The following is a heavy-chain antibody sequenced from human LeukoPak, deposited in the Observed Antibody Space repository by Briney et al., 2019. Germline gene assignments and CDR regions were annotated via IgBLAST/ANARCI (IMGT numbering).Heavy chain of an antibody. J-gene: IGHJ4*02. Sequence: PGGSLRLSCAASGITFSTCAMSWVRQAPGKGLEWVSGIGSSGGIYTKYADSVRGRFTISRDNSKNTLYPHMNSLRAEDTAVYYCAKSYVGVRGLFDYWGQGTLVTVSS. CDR2: IGSSGGIYT. CDR1: GITFSTCA. D-gene: IGHD3-10*01. V-gene: IGHV3-23*01. CDR3: AKSYVGVRGLFDY.